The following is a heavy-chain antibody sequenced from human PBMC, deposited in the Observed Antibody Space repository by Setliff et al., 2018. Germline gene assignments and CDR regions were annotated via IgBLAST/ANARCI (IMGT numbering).Heavy chain of an antibody. CDR2: ISSGSNSI. V-gene: IGHV3-11*04. Sequence: PGESLKISCVASGFTYYSMSWVRQAPGKGLEWISYISSGSNSIYYAESVKGRFTVSRDNAKNTLYLPMNSLRDEDTAVYYCAKCGGDHCCPLNYYQYMDVWGKGTTVTVSS. D-gene: IGHD2-21*02. CDR1: GFTYYS. J-gene: IGHJ6*03. CDR3: AKCGGDHCCPLNYYQYMDV.